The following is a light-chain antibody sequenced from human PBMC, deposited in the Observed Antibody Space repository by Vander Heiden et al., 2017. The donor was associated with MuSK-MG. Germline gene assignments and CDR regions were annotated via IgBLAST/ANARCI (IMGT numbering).Light chain of an antibody. CDR1: SSNIGAGYE. CDR2: GNS. CDR3: QSYDSSLSGVA. J-gene: IGLJ2*01. V-gene: IGLV1-40*01. Sequence: QSVLTQPPSVSVAPGQRVTISCTGSSSNIGAGYEVHWYQQLPGTAPKLLIYGNSNRPSAVPDRSSGSKSATSASLAITGLQAEDEAEYYCQSYDSSLSGVAFGGGTKLTVL.